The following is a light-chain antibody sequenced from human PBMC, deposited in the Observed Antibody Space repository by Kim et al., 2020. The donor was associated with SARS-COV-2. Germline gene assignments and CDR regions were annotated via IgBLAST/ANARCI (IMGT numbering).Light chain of an antibody. CDR1: QDSINF. Sequence: SGSVGNRVPMSGQAGQDSINFVMWFQKKPGKAPRLLLYDASSSEVGGATRCIGSGAGAHCTLTINSLQPEDVATYYCQQYATVPRTFGGGTKLEL. CDR2: DAS. J-gene: IGKJ4*01. CDR3: QQYATVPRT. V-gene: IGKV1-33*01.